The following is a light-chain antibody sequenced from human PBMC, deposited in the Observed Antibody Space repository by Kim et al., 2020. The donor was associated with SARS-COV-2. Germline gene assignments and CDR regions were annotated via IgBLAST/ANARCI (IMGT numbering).Light chain of an antibody. Sequence: LSSSVGDRVTITCRASQSISSWLAWYQQKPGKAPKVLISKASTLESGVSSRFSGSGFGTEFTLTISSLQPDDFATYYCQQYKSWYTFGQGTKLEI. CDR2: KAS. V-gene: IGKV1-5*03. CDR1: QSISSW. CDR3: QQYKSWYT. J-gene: IGKJ2*01.